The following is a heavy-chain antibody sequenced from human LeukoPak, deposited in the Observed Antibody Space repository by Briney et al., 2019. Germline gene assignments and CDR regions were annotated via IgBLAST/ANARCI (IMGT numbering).Heavy chain of an antibody. CDR2: IGGVGFDART. J-gene: IGHJ4*02. D-gene: IGHD3-10*01. CDR3: AKYGERDGADDTFDY. V-gene: IGHV3-23*01. Sequence: PGGSLRLSCAASGFTFSTYAMSWVRQAPGKGLEWVSGIGGVGFDARTYAADSVKGRFTISRDNSKNTVFLQMNSLRDEDTALYYCAKYGERDGADDTFDYWGQGVLVTVSS. CDR1: GFTFSTYA.